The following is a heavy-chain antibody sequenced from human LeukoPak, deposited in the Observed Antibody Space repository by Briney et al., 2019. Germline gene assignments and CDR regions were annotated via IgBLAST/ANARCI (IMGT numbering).Heavy chain of an antibody. V-gene: IGHV1-18*01. J-gene: IGHJ4*02. CDR2: ISAYNGNT. Sequence: ASVKVSCKASGYTFTSYGISWVRQARGQGLEWMGWISAYNGNTNYAQKLQGRVTMTTDTSTSTAYMELRSLRSDDTAVYYCATPRSNWNYLYWGQGTLVTVSS. D-gene: IGHD1-7*01. CDR1: GYTFTSYG. CDR3: ATPRSNWNYLY.